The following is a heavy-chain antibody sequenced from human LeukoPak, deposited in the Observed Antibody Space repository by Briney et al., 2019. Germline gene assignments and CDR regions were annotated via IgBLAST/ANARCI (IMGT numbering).Heavy chain of an antibody. D-gene: IGHD4-23*01. CDR3: ARGGNYGGRHWYFDL. CDR1: GGSTSSYY. V-gene: IGHV4-59*01. J-gene: IGHJ2*01. Sequence: SETLSLTCTVSGGSTSSYYWSWIRQPPGKGLEWIGYIYYSGSTNYNPSLKSRVTISVDTSKNQFSLKLSSVTAADTAVYYCARGGNYGGRHWYFDLWGRGTLVTVSS. CDR2: IYYSGST.